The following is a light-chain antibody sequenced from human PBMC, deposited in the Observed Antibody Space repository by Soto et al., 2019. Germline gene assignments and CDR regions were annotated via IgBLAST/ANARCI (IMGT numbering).Light chain of an antibody. CDR2: DAS. Sequence: IQMTQSPSSLSASVGDRVTITFQASQDIRNYLNWHQQKPGKAPKLLIYDASHLETGVPSRFSGSGSGTDFTLTISSLQPEDIATYYCQQYDNLPLTFGQGTKVDIK. CDR3: QQYDNLPLT. V-gene: IGKV1-33*01. CDR1: QDIRNY. J-gene: IGKJ1*01.